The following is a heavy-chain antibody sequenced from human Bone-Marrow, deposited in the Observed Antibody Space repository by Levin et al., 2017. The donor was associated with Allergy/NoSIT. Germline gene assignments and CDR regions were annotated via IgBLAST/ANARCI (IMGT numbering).Heavy chain of an antibody. D-gene: IGHD1-20*01. Sequence: GESLKISCAASGFTISSNYMSWVRQAPGKGLEWVSVIYSGGSTYYADSVKGRFTISRDNSKNTLYLQMNSLRAEDTAVYYCARGGYNWRPFDYWGQGTLVTVSS. CDR2: IYSGGST. CDR3: ARGGYNWRPFDY. V-gene: IGHV3-53*01. J-gene: IGHJ4*02. CDR1: GFTISSNY.